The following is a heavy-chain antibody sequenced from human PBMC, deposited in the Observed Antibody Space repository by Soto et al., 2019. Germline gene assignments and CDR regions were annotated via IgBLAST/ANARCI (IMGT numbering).Heavy chain of an antibody. Sequence: EVQLVESGGGLVQPGGSLRLSCAASGFTVSSNYMSWVRQAPGKGLEWVSVIYSGGSTYYADSVKGRFTISRDNSKNTLYLQMNSLRAEDTAVYYCVSTITYSWSYWGWFDPWGQGTLVTVSS. CDR1: GFTVSSNY. CDR3: VSTITYSWSYWGWFDP. D-gene: IGHD1-26*01. CDR2: IYSGGST. J-gene: IGHJ5*02. V-gene: IGHV3-66*01.